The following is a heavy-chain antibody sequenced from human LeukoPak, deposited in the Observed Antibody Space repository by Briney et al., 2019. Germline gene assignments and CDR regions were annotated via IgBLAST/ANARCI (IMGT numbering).Heavy chain of an antibody. D-gene: IGHD5-24*01. Sequence: PSETLSLTCTVSGGSISSYYWSWIRQPPGKGLEWIGYIYYSGSTNYNPSLKSRVTISVDTSKNQFSLKLSSVTAADTAVYYCARVLMATAAFDYWGQGTLVTVSS. V-gene: IGHV4-59*01. CDR2: IYYSGST. J-gene: IGHJ4*02. CDR3: ARVLMATAAFDY. CDR1: GGSISSYY.